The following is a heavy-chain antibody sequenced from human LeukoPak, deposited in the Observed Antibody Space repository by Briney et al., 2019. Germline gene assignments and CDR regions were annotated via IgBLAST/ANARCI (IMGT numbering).Heavy chain of an antibody. Sequence: GGSLRLSCAASGFTFSSHWMSWVRQAPGKGLEWVANIKQDGSQTYYVDSVKGRFTIARNNAKNSLYLQMNSLRAEDTAVYYCAREWLRGGNWFDPLGPGNPGHRLL. J-gene: IGHJ5*02. CDR2: IKQDGSQT. D-gene: IGHD6-19*01. V-gene: IGHV3-7*01. CDR3: AREWLRGGNWFDP. CDR1: GFTFSSHW.